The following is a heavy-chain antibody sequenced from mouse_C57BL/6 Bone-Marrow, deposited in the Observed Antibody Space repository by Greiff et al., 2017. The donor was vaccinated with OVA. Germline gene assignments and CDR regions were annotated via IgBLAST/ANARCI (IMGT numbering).Heavy chain of an antibody. CDR2: INPSTGGT. CDR3: ARDGGLRGRLAY. J-gene: IGHJ3*01. D-gene: IGHD2-4*01. CDR1: GYSFTGYY. Sequence: VQLQQSGPELVKPGASVKISCKASGYSFTGYYMNWVKQSPEKSLEWIGEINPSTGGTTYNQKFKAKATLTVDKSSSTAYMQLKSLTSEDAAVYYCARDGGLRGRLAYWGQGTLVTVSA. V-gene: IGHV1-42*01.